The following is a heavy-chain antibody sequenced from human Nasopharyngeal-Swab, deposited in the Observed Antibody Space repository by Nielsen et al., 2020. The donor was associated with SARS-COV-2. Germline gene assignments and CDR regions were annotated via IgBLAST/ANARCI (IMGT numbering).Heavy chain of an antibody. Sequence: SETLSLTCTVSGGSISSSSYYWGWIRQPPGKGLEWIGSIYYSGSTYYNPSLKSRVTISVDTSKNQFSLKLSSVTAADTAVYYCARDYSSSSAMDVWGKGTTVTVSS. CDR3: ARDYSSSSAMDV. J-gene: IGHJ6*04. CDR2: IYYSGST. V-gene: IGHV4-39*07. D-gene: IGHD6-6*01. CDR1: GGSISSSSYY.